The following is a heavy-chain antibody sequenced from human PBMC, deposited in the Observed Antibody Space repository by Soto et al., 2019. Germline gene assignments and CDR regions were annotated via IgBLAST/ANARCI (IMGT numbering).Heavy chain of an antibody. CDR3: AKAGFDYSNYIGDFGDY. CDR2: ISGIGGRT. D-gene: IGHD4-4*01. V-gene: IGHV3-23*01. CDR1: GFTFSSYA. Sequence: GGSLRLSCAASGFTFSSYAMSWVRQAPGKGLEWVSAISGIGGRTYYADSVKGRFTISRDNSKNTLYLQMNSLRAEDTAVYYCAKAGFDYSNYIGDFGDYWGQGTLVTVSS. J-gene: IGHJ4*02.